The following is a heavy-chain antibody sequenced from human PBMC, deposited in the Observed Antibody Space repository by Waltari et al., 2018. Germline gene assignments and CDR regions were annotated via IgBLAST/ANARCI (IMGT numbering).Heavy chain of an antibody. D-gene: IGHD3-10*01. V-gene: IGHV4-39*07. Sequence: QLQLQESGPGLVKPSETLSLTCTVSGGSISSSSYYWGWIRQPPGKGLEWIGSIYYSGSTYYNPSLKSRVTISVDTSKNQFSLKLSSVTAADTAVYYCARGGITMVQGAPYYWGQGTLVTVSS. J-gene: IGHJ4*02. CDR1: GGSISSSSYY. CDR2: IYYSGST. CDR3: ARGGITMVQGAPYY.